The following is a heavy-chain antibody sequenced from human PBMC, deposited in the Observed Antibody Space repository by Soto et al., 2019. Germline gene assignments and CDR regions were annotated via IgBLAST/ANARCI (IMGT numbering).Heavy chain of an antibody. Sequence: GSLRLSCAASGFTFSSYSMNWVRQAPGKGLEWVSYISSSSSTIYYADSVKGRFTISRDNAKNSLYLQMNSLRDEDTAVYYCARMTTVTTYNWFDPWGQGTLVTVSS. D-gene: IGHD4-4*01. CDR1: GFTFSSYS. J-gene: IGHJ5*02. CDR3: ARMTTVTTYNWFDP. CDR2: ISSSSSTI. V-gene: IGHV3-48*02.